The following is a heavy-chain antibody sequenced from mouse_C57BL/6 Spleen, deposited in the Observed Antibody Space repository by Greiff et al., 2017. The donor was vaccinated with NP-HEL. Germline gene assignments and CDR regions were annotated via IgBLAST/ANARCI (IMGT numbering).Heavy chain of an antibody. J-gene: IGHJ2*01. CDR2: INPNNGGT. CDR1: GYTFTDYY. CDR3: ARGTTVVGKPLYFDY. V-gene: IGHV1-26*01. D-gene: IGHD1-1*01. Sequence: EVQLQQSGPELVKPGASVKISCKASGYTFTDYYMNWVKQSHGKSLEWIGDINPNNGGTSYNQKFKGKATLTVDKSSSTAYMELRSLTSEDSAVYYCARGTTVVGKPLYFDYWGQGTTLTVSS.